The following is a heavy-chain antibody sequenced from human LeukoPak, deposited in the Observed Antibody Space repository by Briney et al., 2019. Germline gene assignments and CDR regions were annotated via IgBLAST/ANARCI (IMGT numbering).Heavy chain of an antibody. Sequence: SETLSLTCTVSGGSISSYYWSWVRQPAGKGLEWIGRMYTSGSTNYNPSLKSRVTMSVDTSKNQFSLKLSSVTAADTAVYYCARDLWFGEFRVYYMDVWGKGTTVTVSS. CDR1: GGSISSYY. CDR3: ARDLWFGEFRVYYMDV. J-gene: IGHJ6*03. D-gene: IGHD3-10*01. CDR2: MYTSGST. V-gene: IGHV4-4*07.